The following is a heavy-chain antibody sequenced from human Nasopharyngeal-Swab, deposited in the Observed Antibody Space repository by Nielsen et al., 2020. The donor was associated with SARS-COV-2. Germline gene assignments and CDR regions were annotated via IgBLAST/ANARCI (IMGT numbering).Heavy chain of an antibody. D-gene: IGHD3-16*02. V-gene: IGHV3-74*01. CDR3: ATAGNYRFDF. Sequence: GESLKISCAPSVFTISGSWMHWVRQTPEKGLVWVSRINVDGSTTNYADSVKGRFTISRDNARNTLSLQMNSLRIEDTAVYYCATAGNYRFDFWGQGTQVTVSS. CDR2: INVDGSTT. CDR1: VFTISGSW. J-gene: IGHJ4*02.